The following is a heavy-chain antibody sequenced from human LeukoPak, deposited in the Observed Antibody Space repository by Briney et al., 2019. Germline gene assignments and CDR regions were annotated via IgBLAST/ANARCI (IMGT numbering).Heavy chain of an antibody. V-gene: IGHV3-21*05. CDR2: ISGDSGYI. J-gene: IGHJ4*02. Sequence: GGSLRLSCAASGFILSSYSMTWVRQAPGKGLEWISYISGDSGYIYYGDSVKGRFTISRDNAKNSLYLQMNSLRAEDTAVYYCARGADGSYTLFDYWGQGTLVTVSS. CDR3: ARGADGSYTLFDY. CDR1: GFILSSYS. D-gene: IGHD1-26*01.